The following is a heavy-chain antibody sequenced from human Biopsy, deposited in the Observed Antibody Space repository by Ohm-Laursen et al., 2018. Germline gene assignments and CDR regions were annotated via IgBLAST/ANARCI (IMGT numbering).Heavy chain of an antibody. D-gene: IGHD5-12*01. CDR2: IYYNGNT. Sequence: SQTLSLTCTVSGGSISIGGSYWSWIRQHPGKGLEWIGYIYYNGNTNYNPSLKSRVSISVDTSKNQFSLKLSSVTAADTVVYYCARLGSGDYFPTFFDFWGQGALVTVSS. V-gene: IGHV4-31*03. CDR1: GGSISIGGSY. CDR3: ARLGSGDYFPTFFDF. J-gene: IGHJ4*02.